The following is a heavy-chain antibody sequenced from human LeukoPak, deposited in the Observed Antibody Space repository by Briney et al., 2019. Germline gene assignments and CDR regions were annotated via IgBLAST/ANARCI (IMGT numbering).Heavy chain of an antibody. J-gene: IGHJ4*02. D-gene: IGHD3-10*01. Sequence: PSETLSLTCTVSGGSISSSSYYWGWIRQAPGKGLEWIGNIYYSESTYYSPSLKSRVTISVDTSKNQFSLKLSSVTAADTAVYYCARLPRERFGELPPSWGQGTLVTVSS. CDR3: ARLPRERFGELPPS. CDR1: GGSISSSSYY. CDR2: IYYSEST. V-gene: IGHV4-39*07.